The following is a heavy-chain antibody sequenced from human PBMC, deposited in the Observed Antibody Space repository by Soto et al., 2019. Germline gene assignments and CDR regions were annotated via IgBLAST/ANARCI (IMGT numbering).Heavy chain of an antibody. V-gene: IGHV4-31*03. CDR3: ARDPQYYYDSSGYYDGGWFDP. D-gene: IGHD3-22*01. CDR2: IYYSGST. CDR1: GGSISSGGYY. J-gene: IGHJ5*02. Sequence: QVQLQESGPGLVKPSQTLSLTCTVSGGSISSGGYYWSWIRQHPGKGLEWLGYIYYSGSTYYNPSLKRRVTLSVDTSKNQFSLKLSSVTAADTAVYYCARDPQYYYDSSGYYDGGWFDPWGQGTLVTVSS.